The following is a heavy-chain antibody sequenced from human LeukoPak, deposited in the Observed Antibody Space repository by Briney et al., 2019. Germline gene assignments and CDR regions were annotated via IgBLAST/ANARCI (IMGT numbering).Heavy chain of an antibody. D-gene: IGHD6-13*01. Sequence: SETLSPTCSVSGGSISGYIWSWIRQPPGKGLEWIGYIYYSGSTNYNPSLKSRVTISVDTSKNQFSLKLSSVTAADTAVYYCARAYIPDSSSWYWFDPWGQGTLVTVSS. CDR2: IYYSGST. CDR3: ARAYIPDSSSWYWFDP. CDR1: GGSISGYI. V-gene: IGHV4-59*01. J-gene: IGHJ5*02.